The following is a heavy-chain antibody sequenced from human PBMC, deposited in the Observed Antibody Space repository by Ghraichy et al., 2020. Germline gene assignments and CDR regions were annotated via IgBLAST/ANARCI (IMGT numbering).Heavy chain of an antibody. J-gene: IGHJ4*02. V-gene: IGHV3-23*01. CDR1: GFTFSTYA. CDR3: AKLDWSDY. CDR2: ISGSGGST. Sequence: GGSLRLSCAASGFTFSTYAMSWVRQAPGKGLEWVSAISGSGGSTYYADSVKGRLTISRDNSKNTLSLQMNSLRVDDTAVYYCAKLDWSDYWGQGTLVTVSS. D-gene: IGHD2-21*01.